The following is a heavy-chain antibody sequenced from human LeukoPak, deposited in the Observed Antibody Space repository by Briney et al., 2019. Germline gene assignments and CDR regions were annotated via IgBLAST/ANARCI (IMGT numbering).Heavy chain of an antibody. CDR1: GDSISSSSYY. D-gene: IGHD6-19*01. CDR3: ARRGQWLTFDY. V-gene: IGHV4-39*01. CDR2: IYYSGST. J-gene: IGHJ4*02. Sequence: SETLSLTCTVSGDSISSSSYYWGWIRQPPGKGLEWIGSIYYSGSTYYNPSLKSRVTISVDTSKNQFSLKLSSVTAADTAVYYCARRGQWLTFDYWGQGTLVTVSS.